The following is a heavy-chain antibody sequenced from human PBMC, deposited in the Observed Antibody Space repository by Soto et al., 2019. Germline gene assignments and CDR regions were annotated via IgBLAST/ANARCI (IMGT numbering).Heavy chain of an antibody. CDR3: AREGMGITMVRGVKNWFDP. D-gene: IGHD3-10*01. Sequence: QVQLVQSGAEVKKTGSSVQVSCKAPGGTFSSYTISWVRQAPGQGLEWMGRIIPILGIANYAQKFQGRVTITADNSTGTAYMELSSLRAEDTAVYYCAREGMGITMVRGVKNWFDPWGQGTLVTVSS. CDR2: IIPILGIA. V-gene: IGHV1-69*08. J-gene: IGHJ5*02. CDR1: GGTFSSYT.